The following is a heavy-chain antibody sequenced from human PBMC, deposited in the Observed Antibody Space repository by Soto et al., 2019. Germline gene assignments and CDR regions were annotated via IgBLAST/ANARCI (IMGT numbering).Heavy chain of an antibody. CDR2: VSGSGGST. D-gene: IGHD5-18*01. Sequence: TGGSLRLSCATSGVTFSNYAMTWVRQAPGKGLEWVSGVSGSGGSTNYADAVKGRFTISRDNSKNTLYLQMNSLRAEDTAVYYCAKDRWDTTMTYYFDYWGQGALVTVSS. J-gene: IGHJ4*02. V-gene: IGHV3-23*01. CDR3: AKDRWDTTMTYYFDY. CDR1: GVTFSNYA.